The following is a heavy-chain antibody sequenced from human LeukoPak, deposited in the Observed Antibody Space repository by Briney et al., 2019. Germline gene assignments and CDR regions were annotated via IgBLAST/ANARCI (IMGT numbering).Heavy chain of an antibody. Sequence: SETLSLTCAVSGGSIRNSSFYWGWIRQPPGKGLEWIASIYNSGTTYYNPSLKSRITIFVGTSKNQVSLKLRSVTAADTAVYCARHAVEGKWLQFYYFNFWGQGSLVTVSS. D-gene: IGHD5-24*01. CDR2: IYNSGTT. V-gene: IGHV4-39*01. J-gene: IGHJ4*02. CDR1: GGSIRNSSFY. CDR3: ARHAVEGKWLQFYYFNF.